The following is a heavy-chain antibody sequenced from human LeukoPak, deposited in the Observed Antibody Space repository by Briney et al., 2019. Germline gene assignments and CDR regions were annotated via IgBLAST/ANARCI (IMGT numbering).Heavy chain of an antibody. J-gene: IGHJ5*02. CDR3: ARERLKLGRYCSGGSCYSDNNWFDP. CDR2: INPNSGGT. V-gene: IGHV1-2*06. CDR1: GYTFTGYY. D-gene: IGHD2-15*01. Sequence: ASVKVSCKASGYTFTGYYMHWVRQAPGQGLEWMGRINPNSGGTNYAQKFQGRVTMTRDTSISTAYMELSRLRSDGTAVYYCARERLKLGRYCSGGSCYSDNNWFDPWGQGTLVTVSS.